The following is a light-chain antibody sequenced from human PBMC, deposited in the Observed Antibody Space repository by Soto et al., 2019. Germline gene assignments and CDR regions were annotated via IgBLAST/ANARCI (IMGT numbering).Light chain of an antibody. Sequence: DIQMTQSPSSLSASVGDRVTITCRASQGISNYLAWYQQKPGKVPKLLIYAASTLQSGVPSRFSGSGSGTDFTLTISSLQPDDVATYYCQKYNSARTTFGQGTRLEIK. J-gene: IGKJ5*01. CDR2: AAS. V-gene: IGKV1-27*01. CDR1: QGISNY. CDR3: QKYNSARTT.